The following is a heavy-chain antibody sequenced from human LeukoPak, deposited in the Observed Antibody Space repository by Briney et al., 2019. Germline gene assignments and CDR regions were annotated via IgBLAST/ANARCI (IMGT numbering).Heavy chain of an antibody. D-gene: IGHD6-19*01. CDR3: APRGSGWYFDY. Sequence: PGGSLRLSCAASGFTFSDYYMSWIRQAPGKGLEWVSYISSSGSNIYYADSVKGRFTTSRDNAKNSLYLQMNGLRVEDTAVYYCAPRGSGWYFDYWGQGTLVTVSS. CDR2: ISSSGSNI. J-gene: IGHJ4*02. CDR1: GFTFSDYY. V-gene: IGHV3-11*01.